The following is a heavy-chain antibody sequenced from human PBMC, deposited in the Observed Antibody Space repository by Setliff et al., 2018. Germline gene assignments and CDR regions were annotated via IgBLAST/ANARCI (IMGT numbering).Heavy chain of an antibody. CDR1: GASITSGHY. V-gene: IGHV4-38-2*01. CDR3: RLAHCNTTSCEEALDF. CDR2: MSHRGRT. Sequence: PSETLSLTCGVSGASITSGHYWGWIRQPPGKGLEWIATMSHRGRTYLNPSLASRVTMSVDTSKNQFSLNLNSVTAADTAVYYFRLAHCNTTSCEEALDFWSQGTLVTVSS. D-gene: IGHD2-2*01. J-gene: IGHJ4*02.